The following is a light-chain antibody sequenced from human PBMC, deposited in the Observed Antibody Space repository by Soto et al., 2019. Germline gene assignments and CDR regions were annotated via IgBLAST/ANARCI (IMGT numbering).Light chain of an antibody. Sequence: IVMTQSPATLSVSPGEGATVSCRASQSVSSHLAWYQQKPGQAPRLLIYGASSRATGIPDRFSGSGSGTDFTLTISRLEPEDFAVYYCQQYGSSRTFGQGTKVDI. CDR3: QQYGSSRT. CDR2: GAS. V-gene: IGKV3-20*01. CDR1: QSVSSH. J-gene: IGKJ1*01.